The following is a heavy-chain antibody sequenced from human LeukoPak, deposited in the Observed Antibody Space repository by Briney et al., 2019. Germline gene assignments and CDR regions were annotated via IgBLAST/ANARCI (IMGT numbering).Heavy chain of an antibody. V-gene: IGHV4-59*01. CDR3: ARATRYSGSYWLDY. Sequence: SETLSPTCTVSGGSISSYYWSWIRQPPGKGLEWIGYIYYSGSTNYNPSLKSRVTISVDTSKNQFSLKLSSVTAADTAVYYCARATRYSGSYWLDYWGQGTLVTVSS. D-gene: IGHD1-26*01. CDR2: IYYSGST. CDR1: GGSISSYY. J-gene: IGHJ4*02.